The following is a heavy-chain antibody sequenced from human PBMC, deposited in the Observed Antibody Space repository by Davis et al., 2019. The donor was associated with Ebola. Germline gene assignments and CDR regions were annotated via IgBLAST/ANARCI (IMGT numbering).Heavy chain of an antibody. CDR2: ISSSGSTI. V-gene: IGHV3-11*04. Sequence: GESLKISCAASGFTFSDYYMSWIRQAPGKGLEWVSYISSSGSTIYYADSVKGRFTISRDNDKNTLYLQMDSLRVEDTAVYYCVSGLMGSTNYWGPGTLVAVSS. CDR1: GFTFSDYY. D-gene: IGHD1-26*01. CDR3: VSGLMGSTNY. J-gene: IGHJ4*01.